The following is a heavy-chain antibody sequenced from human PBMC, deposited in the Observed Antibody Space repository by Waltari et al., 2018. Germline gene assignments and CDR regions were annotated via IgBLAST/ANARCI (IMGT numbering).Heavy chain of an antibody. Sequence: QVQLVQSGAEVKKPGSSVKVSCKASGGTFSSYTISWVRQAPGQGLEWMGRISPILGIANDAQKFQGRVTITADKSTSTAYMELSSLRSEDTAVYYCARIWGYCSGGSCPRGWFDPWGQGTLVTVSS. V-gene: IGHV1-69*02. D-gene: IGHD2-15*01. CDR3: ARIWGYCSGGSCPRGWFDP. J-gene: IGHJ5*02. CDR2: ISPILGIA. CDR1: GGTFSSYT.